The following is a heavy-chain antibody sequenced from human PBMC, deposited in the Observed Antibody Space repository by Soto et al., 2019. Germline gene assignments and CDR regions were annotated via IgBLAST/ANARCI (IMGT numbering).Heavy chain of an antibody. V-gene: IGHV4-34*01. CDR2: VHLAGST. Sequence: TSETLSLTYAAYGGSFSGYYWSWIRQAPGKGLEWIGEVHLAGSTNYSPSLKGRVTMSLDTSKNQFSLMLTSVTAADTAMYYCARRVVPAALGLWGRGTLVTVSS. CDR1: GGSFSGYY. J-gene: IGHJ2*01. D-gene: IGHD2-2*01. CDR3: ARRVVPAALGL.